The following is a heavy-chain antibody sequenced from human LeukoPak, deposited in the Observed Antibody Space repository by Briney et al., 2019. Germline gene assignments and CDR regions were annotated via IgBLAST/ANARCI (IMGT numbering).Heavy chain of an antibody. D-gene: IGHD4-17*01. J-gene: IGHJ4*02. CDR1: GGSFSNSY. CDR3: ARIYHGDYDY. V-gene: IGHV4-34*01. CDR2: INHSGST. Sequence: SETLSLTCAVYGGSFSNSYWSWIRQPPGKGLEWIGEINHSGSTNYNPSLKSRVTISVDTSKNQFSLKLSSVTAADTAVYYCARIYHGDYDYWGQGTLVTVSS.